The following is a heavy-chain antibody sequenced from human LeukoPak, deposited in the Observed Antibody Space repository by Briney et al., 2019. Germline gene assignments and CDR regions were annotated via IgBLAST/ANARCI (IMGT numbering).Heavy chain of an antibody. CDR2: IEHDEKKI. CDR3: VRPPLVTAIAAFDI. Sequence: GGSLRLSCAASGFIFSHYGMHWVRQAPGKGLEWVAFIEHDEKKIYYADSVKGRFTVSRDNSKNALYLQMNRLRAEDTAVYYCVRPPLVTAIAAFDIWGQGTMVTVSS. V-gene: IGHV3-30*02. CDR1: GFIFSHYG. J-gene: IGHJ3*02. D-gene: IGHD2-21*02.